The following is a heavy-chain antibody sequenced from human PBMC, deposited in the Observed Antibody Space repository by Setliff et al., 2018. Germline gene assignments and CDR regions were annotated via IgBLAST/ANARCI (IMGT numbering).Heavy chain of an antibody. Sequence: GGSLRLSCAASGFTFSSYEMNWVRQAPGKGLEWVSYISSSGSTIYYADSVKGRFTISRDNAKNSLYLQMNSLRAEDTAVYYCAKNWATAHHYYYGMDVWGQGTTVTVSS. V-gene: IGHV3-48*03. J-gene: IGHJ6*02. D-gene: IGHD2-21*02. CDR3: AKNWATAHHYYYGMDV. CDR2: ISSSGSTI. CDR1: GFTFSSYE.